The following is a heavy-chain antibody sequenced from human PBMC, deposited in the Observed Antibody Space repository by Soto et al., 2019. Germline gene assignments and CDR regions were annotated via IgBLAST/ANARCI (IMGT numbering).Heavy chain of an antibody. CDR3: AREYSYGHDY. J-gene: IGHJ4*02. CDR2: MSSSGST. CDR1: GDSISSGGYY. D-gene: IGHD5-18*01. V-gene: IGHV4-31*02. Sequence: QVQLQESGPGLVEPSQTLSLTCSVSGDSISSGGYYWSWIRQHPGKGLEWIGYMSSSGSTYYNPSLKSRLTISMDASKNQFSLKLSSVTAADTAVYYCAREYSYGHDYWGQGTRVTVSS.